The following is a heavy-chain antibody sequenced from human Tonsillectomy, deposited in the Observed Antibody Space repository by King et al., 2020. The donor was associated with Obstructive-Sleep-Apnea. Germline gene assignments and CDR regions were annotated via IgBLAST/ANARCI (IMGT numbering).Heavy chain of an antibody. CDR3: AKETGNAVTSPISKFDY. Sequence: VQLVESGGGVVQPGRSLRLSCAASGFTFSSYGMHWVRQAPGKGLEWVAVISYDGSNKYYADSVKGRFTISRDNSKNTLYLQMNSLRAEDTAVYYCAKETGNAVTSPISKFDYWGQGTLVTVSP. CDR2: ISYDGSNK. D-gene: IGHD4-17*01. CDR1: GFTFSSYG. J-gene: IGHJ4*02. V-gene: IGHV3-30*18.